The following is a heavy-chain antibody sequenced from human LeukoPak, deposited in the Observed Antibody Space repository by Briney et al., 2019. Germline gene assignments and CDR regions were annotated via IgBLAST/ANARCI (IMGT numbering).Heavy chain of an antibody. CDR1: GFTVSSNY. CDR3: ARDDRDGNHYRGDY. Sequence: PGGSLRLACAASGFTVSSNYMSWVRQAPGKGLEWVATISSGSRDIYYADSVKGRFTISRDNAKNLLYLQMNSLRAEDTAIYYCARDDRDGNHYRGDYWGQGTLVTVSS. CDR2: ISSGSRDI. V-gene: IGHV3-21*01. J-gene: IGHJ4*02. D-gene: IGHD5-24*01.